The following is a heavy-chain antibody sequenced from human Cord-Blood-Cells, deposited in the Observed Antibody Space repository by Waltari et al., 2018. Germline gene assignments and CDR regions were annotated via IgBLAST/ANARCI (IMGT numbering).Heavy chain of an antibody. CDR1: GGSISSSNW. V-gene: IGHV4-4*02. CDR2: IDHSGST. CDR3: ARSYYYGSGSYYVGR. D-gene: IGHD3-10*01. J-gene: IGHJ4*02. Sequence: QVQLQESGPGLVKPSGTLSLTCAVSGGSISSSNWWSWVRQPPGKGLEWIGEIDHSGSTNYNPSLKSRVTISVDKSKNQFSLKLSSVTAADTAVYYCARSYYYGSGSYYVGRWGQGTLVTVSS.